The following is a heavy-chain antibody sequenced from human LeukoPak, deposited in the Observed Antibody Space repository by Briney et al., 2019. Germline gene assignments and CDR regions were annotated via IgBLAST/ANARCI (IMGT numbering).Heavy chain of an antibody. Sequence: GGSLRLSCLSSGTIVSTNYMQWVRQAPGKGLESVSILYMNDNTYYADSVKGRFTISRDSSKNTLYLQMSSLRAEDTAVYYCVREDLGIEYWGQGTLVTVSP. D-gene: IGHD3/OR15-3a*01. V-gene: IGHV3-53*01. CDR1: GTIVSTNY. CDR3: VREDLGIEY. J-gene: IGHJ4*02. CDR2: LYMNDNT.